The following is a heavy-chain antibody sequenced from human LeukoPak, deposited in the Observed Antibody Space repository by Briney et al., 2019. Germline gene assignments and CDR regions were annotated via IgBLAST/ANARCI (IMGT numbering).Heavy chain of an antibody. CDR1: GYTFTSYG. J-gene: IGHJ6*02. V-gene: IGHV1-18*01. D-gene: IGHD4-17*01. CDR3: AREDGDYVRQYYYYGMDV. CDR2: ISAYNGNT. Sequence: ASVKVSCKASGYTFTSYGISWVRQAPGQGLEWKGWISAYNGNTNYAQKLQGRVTMTTDTSTSTAYMELRSLRSDDTAVYYCAREDGDYVRQYYYYGMDVWGQGTTVTVSS.